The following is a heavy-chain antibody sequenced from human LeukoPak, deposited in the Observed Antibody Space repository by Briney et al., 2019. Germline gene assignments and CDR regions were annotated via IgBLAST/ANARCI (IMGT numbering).Heavy chain of an antibody. CDR1: GYTFTIYY. CDR3: ARDEQGSSTSYGMDV. Sequence: VASVKVSCKASGYTFTIYYMHWVRQAPGQGLEWMGIINPSGGSTSYAQKFQGRVTMTRDTSTSTVYMELSSLRSEDTAVYYCARDEQGSSTSYGMDVWGQGTTVTVSS. V-gene: IGHV1-46*01. J-gene: IGHJ6*02. D-gene: IGHD6-13*01. CDR2: INPSGGST.